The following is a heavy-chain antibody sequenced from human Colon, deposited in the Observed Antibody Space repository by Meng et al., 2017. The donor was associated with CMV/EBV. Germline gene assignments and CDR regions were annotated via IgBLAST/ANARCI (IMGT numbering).Heavy chain of an antibody. CDR3: ATFGGDFDY. V-gene: IGHV1-2*02. Sequence: QVQLVQFGAEVKAPGAQMNVSCKNSGYTLNGYLMHWVRQAPGQGLEWMGWINPGTGDTSYAQKFQVRVTMTRDTSISTAYMELSSLRSDDTAVYYCATFGGDFDYWGQGTLVTVSS. CDR2: INPGTGDT. CDR1: GYTLNGYL. J-gene: IGHJ4*02. D-gene: IGHD3-3*01.